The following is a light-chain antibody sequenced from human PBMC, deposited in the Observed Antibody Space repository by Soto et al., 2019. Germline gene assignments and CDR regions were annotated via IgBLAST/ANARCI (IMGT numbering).Light chain of an antibody. CDR1: QTVASN. CDR3: QEYHNWPPQYT. J-gene: IGKJ2*01. V-gene: IGKV3-15*01. Sequence: EIVMTQSPASLSVSPGEGATLSCRASQTVASNLAWYQQKPGQAPRLLIHGASTRATGVPARFSRSGSGTDFTLTISSLQSEDFAVYYCQEYHNWPPQYTFGQGTKLQIK. CDR2: GAS.